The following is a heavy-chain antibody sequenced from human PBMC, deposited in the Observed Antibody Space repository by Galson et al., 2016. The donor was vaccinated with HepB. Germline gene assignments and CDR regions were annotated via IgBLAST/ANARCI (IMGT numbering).Heavy chain of an antibody. CDR3: ARDPWGRSGYWYDFDI. J-gene: IGHJ3*02. CDR1: GYTFSTYG. Sequence: SVKVSCKASGYTFSTYGISWLRQAPGQGLEWMGWISVYNDYTNDAQKFQGRVPMTKDTSTSTAYMELRVLRYDDTAVYYCARDPWGRSGYWYDFDIWGQGTMVTVSS. CDR2: ISVYNDYT. V-gene: IGHV1-18*01. D-gene: IGHD3-22*01.